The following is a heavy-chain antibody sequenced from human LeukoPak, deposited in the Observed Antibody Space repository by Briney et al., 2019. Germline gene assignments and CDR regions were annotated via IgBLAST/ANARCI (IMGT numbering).Heavy chain of an antibody. D-gene: IGHD1-26*01. J-gene: IGHJ6*02. CDR3: ARDSGSYFYYYYYGMDV. V-gene: IGHV4-39*02. CDR1: GGSISSSSYY. Sequence: RSSETLSLTCTVSGGSISSSSYYWGWIRQPPGKGLEWIRSIYYSGSTYYNPSLKSRVTISVDTSKNQFSLKLSSVTAADTAVYYCARDSGSYFYYYYYGMDVWGQGTTVTVSS. CDR2: IYYSGST.